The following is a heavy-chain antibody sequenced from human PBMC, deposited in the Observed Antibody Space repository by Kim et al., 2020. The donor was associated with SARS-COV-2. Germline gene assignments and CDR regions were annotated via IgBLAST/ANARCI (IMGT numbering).Heavy chain of an antibody. CDR2: ISYDGSNK. Sequence: AGSLRLSCAASGFTFSSYGMHWVRQAPGKGLEWVAVISYDGSNKYYADSVKGRFTISRDNSKNTLYLQMNSLRAEDTAVYYCAKDLSYYYDSSGYPDYWG. CDR1: GFTFSSYG. D-gene: IGHD3-22*01. CDR3: AKDLSYYYDSSGYPDY. V-gene: IGHV3-30*18. J-gene: IGHJ4*01.